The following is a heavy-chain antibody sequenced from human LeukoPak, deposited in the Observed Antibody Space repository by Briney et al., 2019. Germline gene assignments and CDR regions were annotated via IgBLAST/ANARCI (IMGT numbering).Heavy chain of an antibody. Sequence: GGSLRLSCAASGFSFSSYGMHWVRQAPRKGLEWVAFIQYDGDHKYYTDSVKGRFTISRDSSRNTLYLQMNSLRAEDTAVYYCAKDASYSSVLLYYFDYWGQGTLVTVSS. CDR3: AKDASYSSVLLYYFDY. V-gene: IGHV3-30*02. D-gene: IGHD3-22*01. CDR1: GFSFSSYG. J-gene: IGHJ4*02. CDR2: IQYDGDHK.